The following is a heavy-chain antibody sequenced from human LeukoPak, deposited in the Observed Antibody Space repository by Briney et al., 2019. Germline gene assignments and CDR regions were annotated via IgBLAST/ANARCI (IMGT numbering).Heavy chain of an antibody. D-gene: IGHD6-13*01. CDR2: IYSGGST. J-gene: IGHJ6*02. CDR1: GFSVSNYY. CDR3: ARDSSSNYYYGMDV. Sequence: GGSLRLSCAVSGFSVSNYYMSWVRQAPGKGLEWVSIIYSGGSTYYADSVKGRFTISRDNSKNTLYLQMNSLKAEDTAVYYCARDSSSNYYYGMDVWGQGTTVTVSS. V-gene: IGHV3-53*01.